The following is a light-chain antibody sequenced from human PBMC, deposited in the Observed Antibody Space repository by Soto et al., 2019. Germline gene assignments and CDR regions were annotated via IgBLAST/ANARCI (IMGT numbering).Light chain of an antibody. Sequence: EIVLTQSPGTLCVSPGERATLSCRASQSVSSNLAWYQQKPGQAPRLLIYGASTTATGIPARFSASVSGTEFTLTISILQPEDFAVYYCQPYDNWPLTFGEGTKVDIK. CDR1: QSVSSN. CDR3: QPYDNWPLT. J-gene: IGKJ4*02. CDR2: GAS. V-gene: IGKV3-15*01.